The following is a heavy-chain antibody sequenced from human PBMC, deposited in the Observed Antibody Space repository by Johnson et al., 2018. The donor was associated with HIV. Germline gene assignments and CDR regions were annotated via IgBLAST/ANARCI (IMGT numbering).Heavy chain of an antibody. V-gene: IGHV3-30*18. Sequence: QVQLVESGGNLVQPGGSLRLSCAASGFTVSSNYMSWVRQAPGKGLEWVAVISYDGSNKYYADSVKGRFTISRDNSKNTLYLQMNSLRAEDTAVYYCAKRIANNPASDAFDIWGQGTMVTVSS. D-gene: IGHD2-21*01. CDR2: ISYDGSNK. CDR1: GFTVSSNY. CDR3: AKRIANNPASDAFDI. J-gene: IGHJ3*02.